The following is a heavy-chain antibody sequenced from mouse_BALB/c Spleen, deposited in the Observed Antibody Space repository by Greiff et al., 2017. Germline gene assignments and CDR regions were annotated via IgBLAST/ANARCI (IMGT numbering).Heavy chain of an antibody. CDR2: ISSGGSYT. Sequence: EVMLVESGGGLVKPGGSLKLSCAASGFTFSSYTMSWVRQTPEKRLEWVATISSGGSYTYYPDSVKGRFTISRDNAKNTLYLQMSSLKSEDTAMYYCTRDLTVRFAYWGQGTLVTVSA. CDR3: TRDLTVRFAY. CDR1: GFTFSSYT. J-gene: IGHJ3*01. D-gene: IGHD4-1*01. V-gene: IGHV5-6-4*01.